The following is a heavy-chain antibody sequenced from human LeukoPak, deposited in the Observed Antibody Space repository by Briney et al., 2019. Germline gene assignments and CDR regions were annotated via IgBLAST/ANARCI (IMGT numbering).Heavy chain of an antibody. D-gene: IGHD3-22*01. V-gene: IGHV3-15*01. CDR3: TTTYNYDSSGSIVDY. Sequence: GGSLRLSCAASGFTFRNAWMTWVRQAPGQGLEWVGRIKSKTDGGTTDYAAPVKVRLTISRDDSKNTLYLQMNSLKTEDTALYCCTTTYNYDSSGSIVDYWGQGTLVTVSS. J-gene: IGHJ4*02. CDR1: GFTFRNAW. CDR2: IKSKTDGGTT.